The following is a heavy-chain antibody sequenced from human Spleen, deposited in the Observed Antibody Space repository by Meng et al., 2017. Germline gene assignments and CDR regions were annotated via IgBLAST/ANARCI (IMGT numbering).Heavy chain of an antibody. D-gene: IGHD3-22*01. CDR1: GGSISTTNW. CDR2: VYHTGSA. Sequence: QVQLQDLGPGLVRPSGTLSLTCAASGGSISTTNWCICVRQPPGKGLKCIGEVYHTGSANYSPSLKSRVTISVDTSKNQFSLKLSSVTAADTAVYYCARLRDSSGCDYWGQGTLVTVSS. CDR3: ARLRDSSGCDY. V-gene: IGHV4-4*02. J-gene: IGHJ4*02.